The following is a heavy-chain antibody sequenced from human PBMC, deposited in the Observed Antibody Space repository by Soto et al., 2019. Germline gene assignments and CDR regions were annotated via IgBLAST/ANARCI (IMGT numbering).Heavy chain of an antibody. CDR1: GYTFTDYY. Sequence: QVHLVQSGAEVKKPGASVKVSCKASGYTFTDYYMHCVRQAPGQGLEWMGWINPNSGATSYAQRFQGRVTMTRDTSISTAYMELSRLTSDDTAVYYCAREGVDIVQMVYALPWYWGQGTLVTVSS. D-gene: IGHD2-8*01. CDR2: INPNSGAT. V-gene: IGHV1-2*02. CDR3: AREGVDIVQMVYALPWY. J-gene: IGHJ4*02.